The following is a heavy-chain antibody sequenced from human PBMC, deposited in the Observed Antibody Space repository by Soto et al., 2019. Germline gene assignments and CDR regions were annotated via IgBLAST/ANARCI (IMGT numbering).Heavy chain of an antibody. CDR3: ARARGARYFEY. V-gene: IGHV4-30-4*01. CDR1: GGSISSGDYY. J-gene: IGHJ4*02. Sequence: SETLSLTCTVSGGSISSGDYYWSWIRQSPGKGLEWIGYIYYSGSTYYNPSLKSRVTISVDTSKNQFSLKLSSVTAADTAVYYCARARGARYFEYWGQGTLVTVSS. D-gene: IGHD2-15*01. CDR2: IYYSGST.